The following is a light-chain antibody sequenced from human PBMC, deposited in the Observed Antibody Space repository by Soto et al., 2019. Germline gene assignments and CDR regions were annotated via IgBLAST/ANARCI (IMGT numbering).Light chain of an antibody. CDR3: MQALQTWT. V-gene: IGKV2-28*01. CDR2: LGS. Sequence: EIVMTQAPLSLPVTPGEPASISCRSSQSLLHSNGYTYLDWYLQKPGQSPQLLIYLGSNRASGVPDRFSGSGSGTDFTLKISRVEAEDVGVYYCMQALQTWTFGQGTKVEIK. J-gene: IGKJ1*01. CDR1: QSLLHSNGYTY.